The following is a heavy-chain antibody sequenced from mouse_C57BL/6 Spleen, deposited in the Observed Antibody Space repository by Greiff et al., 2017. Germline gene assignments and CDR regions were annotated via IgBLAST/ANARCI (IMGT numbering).Heavy chain of an antibody. CDR2: ISSGSSTI. CDR1: GFTFSDYG. V-gene: IGHV5-17*01. J-gene: IGHJ2*01. Sequence: EVKLMESGGGLVKPGGSLKLSCAASGFTFSDYGMHWVRQAPEKGLEWVAYISSGSSTIYYADTVKGRFTISRDNAKNTLFLQMTSLRSEDTAMYYCARSYGSKGDYFDYWGQGTTLTVSS. CDR3: ARSYGSKGDYFDY. D-gene: IGHD1-1*01.